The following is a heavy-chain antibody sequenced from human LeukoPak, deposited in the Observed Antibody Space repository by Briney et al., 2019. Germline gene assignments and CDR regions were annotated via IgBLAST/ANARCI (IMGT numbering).Heavy chain of an antibody. D-gene: IGHD1-26*01. CDR2: ISGSGGST. V-gene: IGHV3-23*01. CDR3: AKDRELLIVSHLDY. J-gene: IGHJ4*02. Sequence: GGSLRLSCAASGFTFSGYAMSWVRQATGKGLEWVSAISGSGGSTYYADSVKGRFIISRDNSKNTLCLQMNSLRAEDTAVYYCAKDRELLIVSHLDYWGQGTLVTVSS. CDR1: GFTFSGYA.